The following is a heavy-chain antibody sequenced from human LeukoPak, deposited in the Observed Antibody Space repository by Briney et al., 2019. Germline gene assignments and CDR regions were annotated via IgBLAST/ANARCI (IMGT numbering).Heavy chain of an antibody. CDR1: GGSISSYY. J-gene: IGHJ6*02. D-gene: IGHD1-14*01. Sequence: SETLSLICTVSGGSISSYYWTWIRPPPGKGLEWIGYGYYTGTTNYNPSLKSRATISVDTSKNQFSLELRSVTAADTAVYYCARVITYHYGMDVWGQGTTVTISS. CDR2: GYYTGTT. CDR3: ARVITYHYGMDV. V-gene: IGHV4-59*01.